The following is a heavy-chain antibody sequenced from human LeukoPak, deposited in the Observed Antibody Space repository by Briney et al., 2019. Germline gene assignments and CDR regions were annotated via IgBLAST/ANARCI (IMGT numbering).Heavy chain of an antibody. Sequence: GGSLRLSCAASGFTFSSYAMHWVRQGPGKWLEWVAVISCDGSNKYYADSVKGRFTISRDNSKNTLYLQMNSLRAEDTAVYYCARVHFGELLSPADFWGQGTLVTVSS. CDR3: ARVHFGELLSPADF. CDR2: ISCDGSNK. V-gene: IGHV3-30-3*01. D-gene: IGHD3-10*01. J-gene: IGHJ4*02. CDR1: GFTFSSYA.